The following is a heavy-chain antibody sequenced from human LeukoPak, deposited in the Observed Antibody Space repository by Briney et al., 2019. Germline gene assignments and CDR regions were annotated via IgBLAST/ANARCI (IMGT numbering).Heavy chain of an antibody. CDR3: ARGTYYYDSSGYYYYWFDP. CDR2: ISSSSSYI. D-gene: IGHD3-22*01. V-gene: IGHV3-21*01. J-gene: IGHJ5*02. Sequence: GGSLRLSCAASGFTFSSYAMNWVRQAPGKGLEWVSSISSSSSYIYYADSVKGRFTISRDNAKNSLYLQMNSLRAEDTAVYYCARGTYYYDSSGYYYYWFDPWGQGTLVTVSS. CDR1: GFTFSSYA.